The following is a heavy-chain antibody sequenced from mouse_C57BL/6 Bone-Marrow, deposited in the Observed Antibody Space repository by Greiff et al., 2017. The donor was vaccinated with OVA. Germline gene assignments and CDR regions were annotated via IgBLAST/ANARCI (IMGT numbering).Heavy chain of an antibody. Sequence: VQLQQSGAELAKPGASVKLSCKASGYTFTSYWMPWVKQRPGQGLEWIGNINPSSGYTKYKQKFKDKATLPADKSSSTAYMQLSSLTYEDSAVYYCARTSEPYFAYGGQGTTLSVSS. CDR1: GYTFTSYW. V-gene: IGHV1-7*01. J-gene: IGHJ2*01. CDR3: ARTSEPYFAY. CDR2: INPSSGYT. D-gene: IGHD3-2*02.